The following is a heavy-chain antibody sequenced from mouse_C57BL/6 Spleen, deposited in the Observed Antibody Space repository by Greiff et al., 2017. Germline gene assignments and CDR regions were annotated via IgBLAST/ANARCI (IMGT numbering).Heavy chain of an antibody. D-gene: IGHD2-3*01. Sequence: EVQLQESGGDLVKPGGSLKLSCAASGFTFSSYGMSWVRQTPDKRLEWVATISSGGSYTYYPDSVKGRFTISRDNAKNTLYLQMSSLKSEDTAMYYCARGYDGYYRTWFAYWGQGTLVTVSA. CDR2: ISSGGSYT. J-gene: IGHJ3*01. CDR1: GFTFSSYG. CDR3: ARGYDGYYRTWFAY. V-gene: IGHV5-6*01.